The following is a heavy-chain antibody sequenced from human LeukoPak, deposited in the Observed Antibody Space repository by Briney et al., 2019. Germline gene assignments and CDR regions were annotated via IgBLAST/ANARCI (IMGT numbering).Heavy chain of an antibody. CDR3: ARAHWYSSSWYSDYFDY. V-gene: IGHV3-30*19. CDR1: GFTFSSYG. CDR2: ISYDGNNK. Sequence: PGGSLRLSWAASGFTFSSYGMHWVRQAPGKGLEWVAVISYDGNNKYYTDSVKVRFTISRDNSKNTLYLQMNSLRAEDTAVYYCARAHWYSSSWYSDYFDYWGQGTLVTVSS. D-gene: IGHD6-13*01. J-gene: IGHJ4*02.